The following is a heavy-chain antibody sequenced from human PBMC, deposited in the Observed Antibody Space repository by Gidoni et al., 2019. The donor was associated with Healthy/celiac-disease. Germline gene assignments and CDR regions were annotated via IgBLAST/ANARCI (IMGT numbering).Heavy chain of an antibody. CDR3: SIPVGSYLGVSDV. CDR2: IRSKANSYAT. J-gene: IGHJ6*02. V-gene: IGHV3-73*02. Sequence: EVQLVESGGGLVQPGGSLKPSWAASGLTFSGSAMHWVRQASGQGLEWVGRIRSKANSYATAYAASVKGRFPISRDDSKNTAYLQMNSLKTEDTAVYYCSIPVGSYLGVSDVWGQGTTVTVSS. CDR1: GLTFSGSA. D-gene: IGHD1-26*01.